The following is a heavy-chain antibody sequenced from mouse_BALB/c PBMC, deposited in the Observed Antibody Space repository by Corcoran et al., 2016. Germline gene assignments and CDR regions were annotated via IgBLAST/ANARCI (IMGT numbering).Heavy chain of an antibody. CDR2: INSDSTTI. CDR1: GFDFSRYW. V-gene: IGHV4-1*02. CDR3: TRLAPWLQDY. Sequence: EVKLLESGGGLVQPGGSLKLSCGASGFDFSRYWMNWVRQAPGKGLEWIGEINSDSTTINYTPSLKDRFIISRDNAKNTLYLQMNKVRSEDTALYYWTRLAPWLQDYWGQGTTLTVSS. D-gene: IGHD1-2*01. J-gene: IGHJ2*01.